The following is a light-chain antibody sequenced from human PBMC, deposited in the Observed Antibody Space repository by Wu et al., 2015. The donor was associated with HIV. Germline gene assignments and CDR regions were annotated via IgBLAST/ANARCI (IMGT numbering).Light chain of an antibody. CDR3: QQYGNSPTWT. J-gene: IGKJ1*01. Sequence: EVVLTQSPGTLSLSPGDRATLSCRASQTVNSNYLAWYRQNPGQAPRLLIYGANSRANGIPERFGGSGSGTDFTLTISRLEPEDFAVYYCQQYGNSPTWTFGQGTKVEIK. CDR2: GAN. CDR1: QTVNSNY. V-gene: IGKV3-20*01.